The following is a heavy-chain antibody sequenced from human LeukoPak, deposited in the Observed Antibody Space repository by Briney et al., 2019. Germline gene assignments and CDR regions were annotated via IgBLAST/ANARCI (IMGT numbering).Heavy chain of an antibody. Sequence: SDTLSLTCAVYIDSFSNYHWNWIRQTPAKGMEWIGEVNESGGTNISPSLRSRVILSVDTSKNQFSLKLISVTVADTAIYYCARGQGATVPQVGKNWFDPWGQGTRVTVSS. CDR2: VNESGGT. D-gene: IGHD1-26*01. CDR3: ARGQGATVPQVGKNWFDP. J-gene: IGHJ5*02. CDR1: IDSFSNYH. V-gene: IGHV4-34*01.